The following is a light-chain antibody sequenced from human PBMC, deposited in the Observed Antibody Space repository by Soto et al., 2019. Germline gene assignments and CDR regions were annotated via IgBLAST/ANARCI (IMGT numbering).Light chain of an antibody. CDR1: ASISTY. J-gene: IGKJ5*01. CDR3: QQRYSGVT. V-gene: IGKV3-11*01. Sequence: EIVLTQSPATLSLSPGERATLSCRASASISTYLGWYQQKPGQPPRPLIYDASNRATGIPARFSGSGSGTNFTLTISSLEPEDSAVYFCQQRYSGVTFGQGTRLEMK. CDR2: DAS.